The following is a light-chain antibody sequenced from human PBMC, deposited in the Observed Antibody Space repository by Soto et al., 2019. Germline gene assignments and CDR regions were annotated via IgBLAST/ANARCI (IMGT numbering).Light chain of an antibody. CDR2: AAS. V-gene: IGKV3-11*02. Sequence: ENVLTQNPSTLSMTPGGGATQSCRASESGSSYLAWYQQKPGQSPRLLIYAASNRATGIPARHRGSGSGRDFTLTISSLEPEDFALYYCQQRSNWPRLITFGQGTRLEIK. CDR3: QQRSNWPRLIT. J-gene: IGKJ5*01. CDR1: ESGSSY.